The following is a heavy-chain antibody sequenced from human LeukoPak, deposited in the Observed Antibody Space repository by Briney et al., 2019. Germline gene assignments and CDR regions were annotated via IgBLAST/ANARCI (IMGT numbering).Heavy chain of an antibody. D-gene: IGHD1-26*01. CDR3: ARDQWELRGYFDY. V-gene: IGHV3-33*01. J-gene: IGHJ4*02. CDR2: IWYDGSNK. Sequence: PGRSLRLSCAASGFTFSSYGMRWVRQAPGKGLEWVAVIWYDGSNKYYADSVKGRFTISRDNSKNTLYLQMNSLRAEDTAVYYCARDQWELRGYFDYWGQGTLVTVSS. CDR1: GFTFSSYG.